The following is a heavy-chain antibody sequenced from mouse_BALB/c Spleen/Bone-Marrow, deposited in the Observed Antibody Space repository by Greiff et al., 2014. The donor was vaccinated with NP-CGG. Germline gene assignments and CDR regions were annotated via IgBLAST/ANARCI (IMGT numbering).Heavy chain of an antibody. J-gene: IGHJ2*01. CDR1: GFTFSSFG. Sequence: EVKVEESGGGLVQPGGSRKLSCAASGFTFSSFGMHWVRQAPEKGLEWVAYISSGSSTIYYADTVKGRFTISGDNPKNTLFLQMTSLRSEDTAMYYCARSSYGYDRQAYFFDYWGQGTTLTVSS. V-gene: IGHV5-17*02. D-gene: IGHD2-2*01. CDR2: ISSGSSTI. CDR3: ARSSYGYDRQAYFFDY.